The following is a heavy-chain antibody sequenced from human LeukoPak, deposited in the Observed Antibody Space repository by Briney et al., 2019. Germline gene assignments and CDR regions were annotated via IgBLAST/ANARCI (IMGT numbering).Heavy chain of an antibody. CDR1: GFTVSSNY. CDR3: AKQGGGDSDGDAFDI. CDR2: ISGSGGST. Sequence: GGSLRLSCAASGFTVSSNYMSWVRQAPGKGLEWVSAISGSGGSTYYADSVKGRFTISRDNSKNTLYLQMNSLRAEDTAVYYCAKQGGGDSDGDAFDIWGQGTMVTVSS. V-gene: IGHV3-23*01. J-gene: IGHJ3*02. D-gene: IGHD2-21*02.